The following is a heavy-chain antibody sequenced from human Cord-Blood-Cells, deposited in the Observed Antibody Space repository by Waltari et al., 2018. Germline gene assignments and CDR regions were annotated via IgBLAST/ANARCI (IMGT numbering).Heavy chain of an antibody. D-gene: IGHD6-19*01. J-gene: IGHJ4*02. CDR2: ISYDGSNK. Sequence: QVQLVESGGGVVPPGRSLRLSCAASGFTFSSYGMHWVGQAPGKGLEWVAVISYDGSNKYYADSVKGRFTISRDNSKNTLYLQMNSLRAEDTAVYYCAKARGSSGWYYFDYWGQGTLVTVSS. V-gene: IGHV3-30*18. CDR3: AKARGSSGWYYFDY. CDR1: GFTFSSYG.